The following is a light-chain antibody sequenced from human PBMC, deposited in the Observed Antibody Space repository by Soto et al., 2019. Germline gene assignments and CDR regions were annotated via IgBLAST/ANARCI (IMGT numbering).Light chain of an antibody. J-gene: IGLJ3*02. Sequence: QTVVTQEPSFSVSPGGTVTLTCGLTSGSVSTRNYPSWYQQIPGQAPRTLIYNTHTRSSGVPDRFSGHILGNKAALTITGAQAADAYHYYCVLHVGSGIQWVFGGGTKLTVL. CDR2: NTH. CDR1: SGSVSTRNY. V-gene: IGLV8-61*01. CDR3: VLHVGSGIQWV.